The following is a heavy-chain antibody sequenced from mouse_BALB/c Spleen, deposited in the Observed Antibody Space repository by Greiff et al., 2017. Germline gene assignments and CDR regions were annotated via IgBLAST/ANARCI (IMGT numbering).Heavy chain of an antibody. CDR3: ARDLNDYNYFDY. J-gene: IGHJ2*01. CDR2: ISYDGSN. Sequence: ESGPGLVKPSQSLSLTCSVTGYSITSGYYWNWIRQFPGNKLEWMGYISYDGSNNYNPSLKNRISITRDTSKNQFFLKLNSVTTEDTATYYCARDLNDYNYFDYWGQGTTLTVSS. CDR1: GYSITSGYY. V-gene: IGHV3-6*02. D-gene: IGHD2-4*01.